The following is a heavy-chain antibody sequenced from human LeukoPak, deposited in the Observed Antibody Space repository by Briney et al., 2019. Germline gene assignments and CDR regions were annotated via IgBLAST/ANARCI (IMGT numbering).Heavy chain of an antibody. CDR1: GYTFTGYY. CDR3: ARDRRSSWYYFDD. D-gene: IGHD6-13*01. CDR2: INPNSGGT. Sequence: ASVKVSCKASGYTFTGYYMHWVRQAPGQGLEWMGWINPNSGGTNYAQKFQGRVTITRDTSISTAYMELSRLRSDDTAVYYCARDRRSSWYYFDDWGQGTLVTVSS. V-gene: IGHV1-2*02. J-gene: IGHJ4*02.